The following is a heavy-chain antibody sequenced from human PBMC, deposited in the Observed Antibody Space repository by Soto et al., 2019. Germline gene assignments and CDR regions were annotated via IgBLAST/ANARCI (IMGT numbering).Heavy chain of an antibody. CDR1: GYSFNSYD. V-gene: IGHV1-8*01. Sequence: ASVKVSCKASGYSFNSYDINWVRQATGQGLEWMGWMNPHSGNTGYAQNFQGRVTMTRNTSISTAYMELSSLRSDDTAVYYCARGMFSCSTTNCYPYYYGMDVWGQGTTVTVSS. CDR2: MNPHSGNT. D-gene: IGHD2-2*01. J-gene: IGHJ6*02. CDR3: ARGMFSCSTTNCYPYYYGMDV.